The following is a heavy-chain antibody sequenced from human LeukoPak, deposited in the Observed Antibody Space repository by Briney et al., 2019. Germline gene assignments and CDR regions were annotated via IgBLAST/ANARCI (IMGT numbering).Heavy chain of an antibody. Sequence: GGSLRLSCATSGFTFSSYGFHWVRQAPGKGLEWVAVISNNGGYKHYTDSVKGRFTISRDNSKNTLYLQMNSLRAEDTAVYYCARTRSTGNYYYYGMDVWGQGTTVTVSS. D-gene: IGHD2-2*01. V-gene: IGHV3-30*03. J-gene: IGHJ6*02. CDR1: GFTFSSYG. CDR3: ARTRSTGNYYYYGMDV. CDR2: ISNNGGYK.